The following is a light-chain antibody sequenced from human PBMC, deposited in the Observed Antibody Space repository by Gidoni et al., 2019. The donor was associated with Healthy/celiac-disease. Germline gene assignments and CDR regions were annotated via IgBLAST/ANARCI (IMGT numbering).Light chain of an antibody. J-gene: IGKJ3*01. V-gene: IGKV3-11*01. CDR2: DAS. Sequence: EIVLTQSPATLSLSPGERATLSCRASQSFSSYLAWYQQKPGQAPRLLIYDASNRATGIPARFSGSGSGTDFTLTISSLEPEDFAVYYCQQRRTFXPXTKVDIK. CDR1: QSFSSY. CDR3: QQRRT.